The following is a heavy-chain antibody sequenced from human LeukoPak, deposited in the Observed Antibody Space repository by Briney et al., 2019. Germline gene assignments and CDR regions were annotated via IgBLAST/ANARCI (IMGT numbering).Heavy chain of an antibody. J-gene: IGHJ4*02. V-gene: IGHV1-18*04. D-gene: IGHD6-19*01. Sequence: GASVTVSCKASGYTFTSYGISWVRQAPGQGLEWMGWISAYNGNTNYAQKLQGRVTMTTDTSTSTACMELRSLRSDNTAVYYCASIAVAGTSALDYWGQGTLVTVSS. CDR1: GYTFTSYG. CDR2: ISAYNGNT. CDR3: ASIAVAGTSALDY.